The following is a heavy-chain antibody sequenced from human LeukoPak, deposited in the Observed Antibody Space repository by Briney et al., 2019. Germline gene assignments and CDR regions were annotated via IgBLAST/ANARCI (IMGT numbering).Heavy chain of an antibody. Sequence: PSETLSLTCTVSGGSISSSTYYWGWIRQPPGKGLEWIGNIYYSGSTYYSPSLKSRVTTSVDTSKNQFSLKLSSVTAADTAVYYCARHGNSGWYSWFDPWGQGALVTVSS. CDR1: GGSISSSTYY. D-gene: IGHD6-19*01. V-gene: IGHV4-39*01. CDR2: IYYSGST. CDR3: ARHGNSGWYSWFDP. J-gene: IGHJ5*02.